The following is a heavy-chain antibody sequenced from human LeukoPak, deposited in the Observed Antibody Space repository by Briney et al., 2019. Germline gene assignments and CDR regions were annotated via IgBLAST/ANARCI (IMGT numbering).Heavy chain of an antibody. V-gene: IGHV3-21*04. Sequence: SGGSLRLSCAASGFTFSSYSMNWVRQAPGKGLEWVSSISSSSSYIYYADSVKGRFTISRDNAKNSLYLQMNSLRAEDTAVYYCAKLYDFWSGPPGYWGQGTLVTVSS. J-gene: IGHJ4*02. CDR2: ISSSSSYI. CDR3: AKLYDFWSGPPGY. CDR1: GFTFSSYS. D-gene: IGHD3-3*01.